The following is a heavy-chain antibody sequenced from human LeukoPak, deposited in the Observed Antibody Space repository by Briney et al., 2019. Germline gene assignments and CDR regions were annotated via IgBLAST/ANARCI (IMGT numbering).Heavy chain of an antibody. J-gene: IGHJ3*02. CDR2: TSAYTGNT. CDR3: ARIYCGSGSFAFDI. CDR1: GYSFTSSG. V-gene: IGHV1-18*01. D-gene: IGHD3-10*01. Sequence: ASVKVSCKASGYSFTSSGFTWVRQAPGQGLEWMGWTSAYTGNTNYAQKLQGRVTMTTVTSTTTAYMELRSLISDDTAVYYCARIYCGSGSFAFDIWGQGTMVTVSS.